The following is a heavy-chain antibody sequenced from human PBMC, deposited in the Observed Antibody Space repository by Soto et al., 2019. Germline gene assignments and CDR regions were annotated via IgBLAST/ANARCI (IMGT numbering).Heavy chain of an antibody. Sequence: SETRSLTCAVYGGSFSGYYWSWIRQPPGKGLEWIGEINHSGSTNYNPSLKSRVTISVDTSKNQFSLKLSSVTAADTAVYYCARVGTMIVVVLDYWGQGTLVTVSS. CDR2: INHSGST. V-gene: IGHV4-34*01. CDR1: GGSFSGYY. D-gene: IGHD3-22*01. J-gene: IGHJ4*02. CDR3: ARVGTMIVVVLDY.